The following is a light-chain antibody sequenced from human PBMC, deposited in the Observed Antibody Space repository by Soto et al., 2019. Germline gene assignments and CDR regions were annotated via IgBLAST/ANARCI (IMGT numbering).Light chain of an antibody. Sequence: QSVLTQPPSASGSPGQSVTISCTGTSSDVGGYNYVSWYQQHPGKAPKLMIYEVSKRPSGVPDRFSASKSGNTASLTVSGLQAEDEADYYCSSYAGSNNFVFGTGTNSPS. CDR3: SSYAGSNNFV. CDR1: SSDVGGYNY. V-gene: IGLV2-8*01. J-gene: IGLJ1*01. CDR2: EVS.